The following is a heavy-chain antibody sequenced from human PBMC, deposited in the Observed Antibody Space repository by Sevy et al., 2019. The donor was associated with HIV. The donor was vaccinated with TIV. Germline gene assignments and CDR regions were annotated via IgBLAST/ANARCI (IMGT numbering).Heavy chain of an antibody. V-gene: IGHV3-30-3*01. D-gene: IGHD3-16*01. CDR1: GFTFTRYA. J-gene: IGHJ4*02. CDR3: AGDPHAERHWGSFDS. CDR2: ISKEGTNN. Sequence: GGSLRLSCEASGFTFTRYAFHWVRQAPGKGLEWVAVISKEGTNNYYIDSVKGRFTISRDNSRNTLILQMERLLAEETAMDFCAGDPHAERHWGSFDSWGQGTLVTVSS.